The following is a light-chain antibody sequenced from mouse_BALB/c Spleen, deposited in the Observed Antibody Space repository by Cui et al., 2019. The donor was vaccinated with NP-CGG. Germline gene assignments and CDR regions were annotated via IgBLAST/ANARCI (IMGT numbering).Light chain of an antibody. Sequence: QAVVTQEYALTTSPGETVKLTCRSSTGDVTTTNYANWVQEKPDHLFTGLIGGTNNRAPGVPARFSGSLIGDKAALTITGAQTEDEAIYFCALWYSNHWVFGGGTKLTVL. V-gene: IGLV1*01. CDR1: TGDVTTTNY. CDR3: ALWYSNHWV. CDR2: GTN. J-gene: IGLJ1*01.